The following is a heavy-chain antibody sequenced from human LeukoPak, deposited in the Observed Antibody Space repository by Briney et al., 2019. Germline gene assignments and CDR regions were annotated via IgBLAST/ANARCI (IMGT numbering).Heavy chain of an antibody. CDR3: ATDQWEGDF. V-gene: IGHV3-15*01. D-gene: IGHD1-26*01. CDR1: GFTFSNAY. CDR2: IKTILDGGRT. Sequence: GGSLRLSCVASGFTFSNAYMSWVRQAPGKGLEWVGRIKTILDGGRTDYAAPVKGRFTISRDDSKNTLYLQMKSLETEDIAIYYCATDQWEGDFWGQGTLVTVSS. J-gene: IGHJ4*02.